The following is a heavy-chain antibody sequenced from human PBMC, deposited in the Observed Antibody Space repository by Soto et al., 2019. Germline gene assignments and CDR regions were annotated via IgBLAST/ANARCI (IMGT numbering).Heavy chain of an antibody. D-gene: IGHD2-8*01. V-gene: IGHV1-8*01. CDR2: MNPNSGNT. CDR3: ARDGRVYYGIDV. Sequence: ASVKVSCKASGYTFTSYDINWVRQATGQGLEWMGWMNPNSGNTGYAQKFQGRVTMTRNTSISTAYMELSSLRSEDTAVYYCARDGRVYYGIDVWGQGTTVTVSS. CDR1: GYTFTSYD. J-gene: IGHJ6*02.